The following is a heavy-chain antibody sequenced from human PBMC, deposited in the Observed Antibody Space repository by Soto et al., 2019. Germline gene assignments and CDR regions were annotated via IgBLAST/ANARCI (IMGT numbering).Heavy chain of an antibody. J-gene: IGHJ4*02. CDR1: GGSVSNGDFY. Sequence: QVQLQESGPGLVKPSQTLSLTCTVSGGSVSNGDFYWSWIRQPPGKGLEWIGYIYYSGSTYYNPSLQSRFTMSFDTSENQFSLKLSSVTAADTAMYYCATESSGSSPLHFDYWGQGTLVTVSS. CDR3: ATESSGSSPLHFDY. V-gene: IGHV4-30-4*01. CDR2: IYYSGST. D-gene: IGHD3-22*01.